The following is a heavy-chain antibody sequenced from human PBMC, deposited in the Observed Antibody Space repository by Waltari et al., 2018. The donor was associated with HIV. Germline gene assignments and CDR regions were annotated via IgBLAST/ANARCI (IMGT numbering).Heavy chain of an antibody. J-gene: IGHJ3*02. V-gene: IGHV4-39*01. D-gene: IGHD3-22*01. CDR2: IYYSGRT. CDR3: ARLCIVVVTKDAFDI. CDR1: GGSISSSSYY. Sequence: QLQLQESGPGLVKHSETLSLTCTVPGGSISSSSYYWGWIRKPPGNGLEWIGSIYYSGRTYYNPSRKSRVTISVDTSKNQVSLKLSSVTAADTAVYYCARLCIVVVTKDAFDIWGQGTMVTVSS.